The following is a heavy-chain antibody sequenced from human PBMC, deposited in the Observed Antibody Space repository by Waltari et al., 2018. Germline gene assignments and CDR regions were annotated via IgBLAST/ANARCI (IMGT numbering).Heavy chain of an antibody. D-gene: IGHD2-15*01. CDR2: IRGDGRT. CDR1: GASVTSDFL. V-gene: IGHV4-4*02. Sequence: QLQLRQSGPGLVKPSDSLSLTCAVSGASVTSDFLWNWVRPPPGKGLEWVGQIRGDGRTNYNPSLGGRVPVSMDTLNNQFSLKVSSVTAADTAVYYCARDRGRGLYLDSWGQGTLVTVS. J-gene: IGHJ4*02. CDR3: ARDRGRGLYLDS.